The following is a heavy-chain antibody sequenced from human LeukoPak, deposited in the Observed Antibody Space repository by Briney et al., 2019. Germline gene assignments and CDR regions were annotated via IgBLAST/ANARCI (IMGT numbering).Heavy chain of an antibody. CDR1: GFSISNSA. CDR3: ATGAYDYIEMGYFDY. D-gene: IGHD5-12*01. V-gene: IGHV3-23*01. CDR2: IIASSGST. Sequence: GGSLRLSCAASGFSISNSAMSWVRQAPGEGLEWVSLIIASSGSTFNADSVKGRFTISRDNSKNTLYLQMNSLRAEDTAVYYCATGAYDYIEMGYFDYWGQGTLVTVSS. J-gene: IGHJ4*02.